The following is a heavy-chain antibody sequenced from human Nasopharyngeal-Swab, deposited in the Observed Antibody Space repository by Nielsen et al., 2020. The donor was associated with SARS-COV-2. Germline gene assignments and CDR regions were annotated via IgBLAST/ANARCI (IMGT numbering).Heavy chain of an antibody. CDR1: GGSFSGYY. J-gene: IGHJ4*02. CDR2: IYYSGST. V-gene: IGHV4-59*01. CDR3: ARGHGYDYGDLDY. Sequence: SQTPALTRAVYGGSFSGYYWSWIRQPPGKGLEWIGYIYYSGSTNYNPSLKSRVTISVDTSKNQFSLKLSSVTAADTAVYYCARGHGYDYGDLDYWGQGTLVTVSS. D-gene: IGHD4-17*01.